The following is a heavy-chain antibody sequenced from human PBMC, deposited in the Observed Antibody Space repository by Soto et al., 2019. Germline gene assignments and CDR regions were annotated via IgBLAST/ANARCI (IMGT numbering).Heavy chain of an antibody. Sequence: QVQLQESGPGLVQPSQTLSLTCTVSGGSISSGGYYWSWIRQHPGKGLEWIGYIYYSGSTYYNPSLKRRVIISVDTSKNQFSLKLSSVTAADTAVYYCARSTGYSSSAYFDYWGQGTLVTVSS. CDR2: IYYSGST. J-gene: IGHJ4*02. CDR1: GGSISSGGYY. CDR3: ARSTGYSSSAYFDY. V-gene: IGHV4-31*03. D-gene: IGHD6-13*01.